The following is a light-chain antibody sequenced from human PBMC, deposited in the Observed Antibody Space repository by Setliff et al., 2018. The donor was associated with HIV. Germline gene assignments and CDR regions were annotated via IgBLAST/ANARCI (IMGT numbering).Light chain of an antibody. CDR3: QQYFGTPT. V-gene: IGKV1-NL1*01. CDR2: AAS. Sequence: DIQMTQSPSSLSASVGDRVTITCRASLGIGNSLAWYQRKPGKAPNLLLYAASRLESGVPSRFSGSGSGTHYTLTISSLQPEDSATYYCQQYFGTPTFGQGTKV. J-gene: IGKJ1*01. CDR1: LGIGNS.